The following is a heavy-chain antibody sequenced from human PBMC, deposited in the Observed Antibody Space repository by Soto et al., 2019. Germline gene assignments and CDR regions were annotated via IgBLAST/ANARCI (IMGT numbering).Heavy chain of an antibody. V-gene: IGHV3-33*01. CDR2: IWYDGSNK. Sequence: QVQLVESGGGVVQPGRSLRLSCAASGFTFSSYGMHWVRQAPGKGLEWVAVIWYDGSNKYYADSVKGRFTISRDNSKNTLYLQMNSLRAEDTAVYYCARDRGQWLALDFLGQGTLFTVSS. D-gene: IGHD6-19*01. CDR1: GFTFSSYG. CDR3: ARDRGQWLALDF. J-gene: IGHJ4*02.